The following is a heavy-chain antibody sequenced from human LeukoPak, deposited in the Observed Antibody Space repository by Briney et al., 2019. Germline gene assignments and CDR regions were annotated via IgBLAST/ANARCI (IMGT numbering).Heavy chain of an antibody. J-gene: IGHJ4*02. CDR1: GFTFSSYG. D-gene: IGHD2-15*01. CDR3: AKRKNSPGYSSLDQ. CDR2: IWYDGSNK. Sequence: GGSLRLSCAASGFTFSSYGMHWVRQAPGKGLEWVAVIWYDGSNKYYADSVKGRFTVSRDNSKNTVYLQMNSLRVDDSAVYYCAKRKNSPGYSSLDQWGQGTLVTVSS. V-gene: IGHV3-33*06.